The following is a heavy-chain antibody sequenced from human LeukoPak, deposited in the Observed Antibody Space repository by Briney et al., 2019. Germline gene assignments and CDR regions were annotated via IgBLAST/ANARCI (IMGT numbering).Heavy chain of an antibody. Sequence: PSETLSLTCPVYNGSFSGYYWSWIRQPPATGLEWIGQISHSGYTNLNPSLKSRLTISLDTSKNHFSLRLTSLTAADTAVYYCARHGFYGDSARRKFDPWGQGTLVTVSS. V-gene: IGHV4-34*01. J-gene: IGHJ5*02. CDR1: NGSFSGYY. CDR3: ARHGFYGDSARRKFDP. D-gene: IGHD4-17*01. CDR2: ISHSGYT.